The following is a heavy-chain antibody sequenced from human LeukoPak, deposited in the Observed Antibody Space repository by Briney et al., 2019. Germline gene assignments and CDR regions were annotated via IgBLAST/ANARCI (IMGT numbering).Heavy chain of an antibody. D-gene: IGHD2-15*01. CDR3: ARDKVDCSGGSCYPYFDY. Sequence: ASVKVSFKASGSTFTSYYMHWVRPAPGQGLEWIGIINPSGGSTSYAQRFQGRVTMTRDTSPSTVYMELSSLRSEDTAVYYCARDKVDCSGGSCYPYFDYWGQGTLVTVSS. CDR2: INPSGGST. J-gene: IGHJ4*02. V-gene: IGHV1-46*01. CDR1: GSTFTSYY.